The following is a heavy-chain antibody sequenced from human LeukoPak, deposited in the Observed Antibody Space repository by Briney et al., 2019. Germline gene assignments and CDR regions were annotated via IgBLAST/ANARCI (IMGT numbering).Heavy chain of an antibody. Sequence: ASVKVSCKASGYTFTSYGISWVRQAPGQGLEWMGWISAYNGNTNYAQKLQGRVTMTTDTSTSTAYMELSSLRSEDTAVYYCATAPEERGYSYGSFDYWGQGTLVTVSS. CDR3: ATAPEERGYSYGSFDY. J-gene: IGHJ4*02. D-gene: IGHD5-18*01. CDR2: ISAYNGNT. CDR1: GYTFTSYG. V-gene: IGHV1-18*01.